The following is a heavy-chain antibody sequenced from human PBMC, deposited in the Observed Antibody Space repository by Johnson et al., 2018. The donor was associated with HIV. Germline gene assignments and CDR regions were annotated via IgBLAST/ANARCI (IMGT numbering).Heavy chain of an antibody. CDR3: AKDAQAGPIRRDGYNGASAFDI. D-gene: IGHD5-24*01. V-gene: IGHV3-30*02. J-gene: IGHJ3*02. CDR2: IRYDGSNN. CDR1: GFTFSSYG. Sequence: QVQLVESGGGVVQPVGSLRLSCAASGFTFSSYGMHWVRQAPGKGLEWVAFIRYDGSNNYYADSVKVRFTISRDNSKNTLYLQMNSLRAEDTAVYYCAKDAQAGPIRRDGYNGASAFDIWGQGTMVTVSS.